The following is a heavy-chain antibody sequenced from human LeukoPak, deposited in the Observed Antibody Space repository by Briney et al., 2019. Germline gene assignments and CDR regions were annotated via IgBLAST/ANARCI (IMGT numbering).Heavy chain of an antibody. D-gene: IGHD3-22*01. Sequence: GGSLRLSCTASGFTFSNYAMSWVRQAPGKGLEWVSSISGSGGGTYYADSVKGRFTISRDNSKNTLYLQMNSLRAEDTAVYYCARDRYYYDSSGYYYDYWGQGTLVTVSS. J-gene: IGHJ4*02. V-gene: IGHV3-23*01. CDR2: ISGSGGGT. CDR3: ARDRYYYDSSGYYYDY. CDR1: GFTFSNYA.